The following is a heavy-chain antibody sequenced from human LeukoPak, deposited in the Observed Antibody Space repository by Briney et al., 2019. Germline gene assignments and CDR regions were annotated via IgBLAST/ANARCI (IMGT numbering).Heavy chain of an antibody. J-gene: IGHJ6*03. CDR1: GGSISSSNW. CDR3: ARVLRGRTKIVLMVYATRRYYYYMDV. D-gene: IGHD2-8*01. Sequence: SETLSLTCAVSGGSISSSNWWSWVRQPPGKGLEWIGEIYHSGSTNYNPSLKSRVTISVDKSKNQFSLKLSSVTAADTAVYYCARVLRGRTKIVLMVYATRRYYYYMDVWGKGTTVTVSS. V-gene: IGHV4-4*02. CDR2: IYHSGST.